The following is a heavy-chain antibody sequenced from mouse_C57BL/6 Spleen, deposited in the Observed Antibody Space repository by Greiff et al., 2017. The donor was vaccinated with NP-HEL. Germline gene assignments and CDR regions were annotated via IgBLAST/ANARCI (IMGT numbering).Heavy chain of an antibody. J-gene: IGHJ3*01. D-gene: IGHD2-3*01. CDR1: GFTFSSYA. CDR3: ARDSFDGYYVAY. V-gene: IGHV5-4*01. Sequence: DVKLVESGGGLVKPGGSLKLSCAASGFTFSSYAMSWVRQTPEKRLEWVATISDGGSYTYYPDNVKGRFTISRDNAKNNLYLQMSHLKSEDTAMYYCARDSFDGYYVAYWGQGTLVTVSA. CDR2: ISDGGSYT.